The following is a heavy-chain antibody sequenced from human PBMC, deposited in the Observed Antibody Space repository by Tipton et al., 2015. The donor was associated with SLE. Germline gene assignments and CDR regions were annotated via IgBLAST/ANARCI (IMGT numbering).Heavy chain of an antibody. V-gene: IGHV1-18*01. D-gene: IGHD2-21*02. J-gene: IGHJ3*02. CDR1: GYTFSNYG. CDR2: ISTYNGNT. CDR3: ARGRMTRYGFDI. Sequence: QSGPEAKKAGASMKVSCKASGYTFSNYGISWVRQAPGQGLEWMGWISTYNGNTNSAQKLQGRVTMTTDTSTSTAYMELRSLRSDDTAVYYCARGRMTRYGFDIWGQGTMVTVSS.